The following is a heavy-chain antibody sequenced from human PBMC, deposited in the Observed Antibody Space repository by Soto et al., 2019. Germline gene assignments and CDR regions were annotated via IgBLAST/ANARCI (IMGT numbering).Heavy chain of an antibody. CDR1: GYTFTSYA. CDR2: INAGNGNT. Sequence: ASVKVSCKXSGYTFTSYAMHWVRQAPGQRLEWMGWINAGNGNTKYSQKFQGRVTITRDTSASTAYMELSSLRSEDTAVYYRARETYYYDSSGYYPYYYGMDVWGQGTTVTVSS. D-gene: IGHD3-22*01. V-gene: IGHV1-3*01. J-gene: IGHJ6*02. CDR3: ARETYYYDSSGYYPYYYGMDV.